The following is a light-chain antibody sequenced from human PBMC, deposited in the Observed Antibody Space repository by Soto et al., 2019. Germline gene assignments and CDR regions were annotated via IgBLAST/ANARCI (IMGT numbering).Light chain of an antibody. V-gene: IGKV1-5*03. CDR3: QQYNSYSYT. Sequence: DIQMTQSPSTLSASVGDRVTITCRASQSISSWLAWYQQKPGKVPKLLIYKASSLETGVPSRFSGRGSGTEFTLTISSLQPDDFATYYCQQYNSYSYTFGQGTKLEIK. CDR2: KAS. J-gene: IGKJ2*01. CDR1: QSISSW.